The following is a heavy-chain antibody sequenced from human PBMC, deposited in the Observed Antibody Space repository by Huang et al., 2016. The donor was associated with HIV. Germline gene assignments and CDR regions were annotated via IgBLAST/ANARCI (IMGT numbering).Heavy chain of an antibody. CDR1: GYSFTTYA. V-gene: IGHV1-3*01. CDR3: AREFVIFGAPLWPAY. J-gene: IGHJ4*02. CDR2: INPGNGNT. D-gene: IGHD2-21*01. Sequence: QVQLVQSGAEVKKPGASVKVSCKASGYSFTTYALHWVRQAPGHRLEWMGWINPGNGNTNYSQKVQGRVTITRDTSASTVYMEVSSLTFEDTAVYYCAREFVIFGAPLWPAYWGQGTLTSVSS.